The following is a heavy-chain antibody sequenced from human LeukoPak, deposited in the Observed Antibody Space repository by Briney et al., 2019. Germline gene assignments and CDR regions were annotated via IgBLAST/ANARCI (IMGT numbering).Heavy chain of an antibody. D-gene: IGHD5-24*01. CDR3: ARRSAGWLQPHPFDY. CDR1: GGSISSYY. V-gene: IGHV4-59*08. Sequence: SETLSLTCTVSGGSISSYYWSWIRQPPGKGLEWIGYIYYSGSTNYNPSLKGRVTISVDTSKNQFSLKLSSVTAADTAVYYCARRSAGWLQPHPFDYWGQGTLVTVSS. J-gene: IGHJ4*02. CDR2: IYYSGST.